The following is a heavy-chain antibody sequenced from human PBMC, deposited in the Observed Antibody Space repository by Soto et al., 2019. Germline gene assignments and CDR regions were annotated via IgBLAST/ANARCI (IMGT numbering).Heavy chain of an antibody. CDR2: IRSKAYGGTT. D-gene: IGHD3-3*01. CDR1: GFTFGDYA. CDR3: TRARRFLKDYYYYMDV. J-gene: IGHJ6*03. V-gene: IGHV3-49*03. Sequence: GGSLRLSCTASGFTFGDYAMSWFRQAPGKGLEWVGFIRSKAYGGTTEYAASVKGRFTISRDDSKSIAYLQMNSLKTEDTAVYYCTRARRFLKDYYYYMDVWGKGTTVTVSS.